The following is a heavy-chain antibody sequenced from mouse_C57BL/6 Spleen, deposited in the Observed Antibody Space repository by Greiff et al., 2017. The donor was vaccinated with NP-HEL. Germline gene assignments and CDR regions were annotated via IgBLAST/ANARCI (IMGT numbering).Heavy chain of an antibody. CDR1: GFTFSDYG. Sequence: DVQLVESGGGLVKPGGSLKLSCAASGFTFSDYGMHWVRQAPEKGLEWVAYISSGSSTIYYADTVKGRFTISRDNAKNTLFLQMTSLRSEDTAMYYCARGVVYYFDYWGQGTTLTVSS. CDR3: ARGVVYYFDY. V-gene: IGHV5-17*01. D-gene: IGHD1-1*01. CDR2: ISSGSSTI. J-gene: IGHJ2*01.